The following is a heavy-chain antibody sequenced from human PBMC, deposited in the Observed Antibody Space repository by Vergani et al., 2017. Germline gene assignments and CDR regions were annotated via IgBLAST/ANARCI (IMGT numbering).Heavy chain of an antibody. Sequence: QVQLVQSGAEVKKPGASVKVSCKASGYTFTSYDINWVRQATGQGLEWMGWMNPNSGNTGYAQKFQGRVTMTRNTSISTAYMELSSLRSEDTAVYYCAKSASVSMSLPNWFESWGQGTHVTVS. V-gene: IGHV1-8*01. CDR1: GYTFTSYD. CDR2: MNPNSGNT. CDR3: AKSASVSMSLPNWFES. J-gene: IGHJ5*01.